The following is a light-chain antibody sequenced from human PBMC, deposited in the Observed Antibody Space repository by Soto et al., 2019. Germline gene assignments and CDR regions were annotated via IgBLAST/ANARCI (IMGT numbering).Light chain of an antibody. CDR2: GAS. CDR3: QQYDNWPIT. Sequence: EIAMTQSPASLSVSPGERATLSCRASQSVSTNLAWYQQKPGQAPRLPMYGASTRAIGIPARFTGGGSGTEFTLTINSLQPEDLTFYYCQQYDNWPITFGQGTRLEIK. CDR1: QSVSTN. J-gene: IGKJ5*01. V-gene: IGKV3-15*01.